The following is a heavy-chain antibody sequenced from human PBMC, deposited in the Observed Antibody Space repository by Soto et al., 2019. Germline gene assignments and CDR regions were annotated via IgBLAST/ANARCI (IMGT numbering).Heavy chain of an antibody. D-gene: IGHD2-2*03. CDR2: IYSSENT. CDR3: ARLNGYCISTNCHGYYGMDV. J-gene: IGHJ6*02. V-gene: IGHV4-39*01. Sequence: QLRLQESGPGLVKPSETLSLTCTVSGGSVSSSSYSWGWIRQSPGKGLEWIGTIYSSENTYYNPSLLSRVTISVDTSKNEFSVRLSSVTAADTAVYYCARLNGYCISTNCHGYYGMDVWGQGTTVTVSS. CDR1: GGSVSSSSYS.